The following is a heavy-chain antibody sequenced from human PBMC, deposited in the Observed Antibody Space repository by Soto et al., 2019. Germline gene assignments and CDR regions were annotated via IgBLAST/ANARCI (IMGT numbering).Heavy chain of an antibody. V-gene: IGHV3-30*03. CDR2: ISYDGRNE. CDR3: ARGNDYDSATSDY. J-gene: IGHJ4*02. D-gene: IGHD2-15*01. CDR1: GFTFSTYG. Sequence: PGGSLRLSCEASGFTFSTYGMHWVRQAPGKGLEWVAVISYDGRNENYVDSVKGRFTISRDNSKNTLYLQINSLRIDDTAVFYCARGNDYDSATSDYWGQGAQVTVSS.